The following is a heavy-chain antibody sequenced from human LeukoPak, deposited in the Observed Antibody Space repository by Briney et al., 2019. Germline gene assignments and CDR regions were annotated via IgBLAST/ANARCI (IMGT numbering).Heavy chain of an antibody. D-gene: IGHD3-22*01. V-gene: IGHV1-69*13. CDR3: ARDGSLGNSSGYYYDFDY. CDR1: GYTFTSYG. Sequence: ASVKVSCKAPGYTFTSYGISWVRQAPGQGLEWMGGIIPIFGTANYAQKFQGRVTITADESTSTAYMELSSLRSEDTAVYYCARDGSLGNSSGYYYDFDYWGQGTLVTVSS. CDR2: IIPIFGTA. J-gene: IGHJ4*02.